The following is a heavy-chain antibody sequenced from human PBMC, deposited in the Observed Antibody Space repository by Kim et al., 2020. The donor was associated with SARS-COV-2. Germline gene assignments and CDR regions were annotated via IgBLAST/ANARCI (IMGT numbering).Heavy chain of an antibody. J-gene: IGHJ6*02. CDR1: GYSFTSYW. Sequence: GESLKISCKGSGYSFTSYWISWLRQMPGKGLQWMGRFDPSDSYTNYSPSFQGHVTISADDSISTAYLQWSSLKASDTAMYYCARRDHYDFYGMDVWGQGTTVTVFS. V-gene: IGHV5-10-1*01. D-gene: IGHD3-3*01. CDR2: FDPSDSYT. CDR3: ARRDHYDFYGMDV.